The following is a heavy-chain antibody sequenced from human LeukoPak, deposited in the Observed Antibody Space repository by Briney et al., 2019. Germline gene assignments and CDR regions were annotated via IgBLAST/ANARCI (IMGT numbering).Heavy chain of an antibody. Sequence: RGALRDSCADSGITLCNYGKSWGRQAPRKRLEWGAGISDSGGRTHYEDSVKGRFSISSDNPKHKLYVQMNSLRDEDTDVYFCAKRGVVNRVILVGFQKGAYYLDSWGQGALVTVSS. CDR2: ISDSGGRT. D-gene: IGHD3-10*01. V-gene: IGHV3-23*01. CDR1: GITLCNYG. J-gene: IGHJ4*02. CDR3: AKRGVVNRVILVGFQKGAYYLDS.